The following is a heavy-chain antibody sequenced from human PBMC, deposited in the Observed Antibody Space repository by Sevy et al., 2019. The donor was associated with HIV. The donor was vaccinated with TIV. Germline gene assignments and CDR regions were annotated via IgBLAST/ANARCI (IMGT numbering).Heavy chain of an antibody. CDR1: GFTFSGYW. Sequence: GESLKISCAASGFTFSGYWMSWVRQAPGKGLQWVANIKQDGSKNELVDSVKGRFTISIDNPKNSLYLQMNSLRAEDTAVYYCAREGAGGFDYWGQGTLVTVSS. CDR3: AREGAGGFDY. D-gene: IGHD2-15*01. J-gene: IGHJ4*02. CDR2: IKQDGSKN. V-gene: IGHV3-7*01.